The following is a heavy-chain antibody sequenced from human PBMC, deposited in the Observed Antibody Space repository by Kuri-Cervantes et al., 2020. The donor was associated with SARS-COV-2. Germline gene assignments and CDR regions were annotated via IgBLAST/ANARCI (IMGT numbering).Heavy chain of an antibody. CDR1: GGSFSGYY. CDR2: INHSGST. D-gene: IGHD4-23*01. CDR3: ARGARDYGGNSEFGY. V-gene: IGHV4-34*01. J-gene: IGHJ4*02. Sequence: SETLSLTCAVYGGSFSGYYWSWIRQPPGKGLEWIGEINHSGSTNYNPSLKSRVTISVDTSKNQFSLKLSSVTAADTAVYYCARGARDYGGNSEFGYWGQGTLVTVSS.